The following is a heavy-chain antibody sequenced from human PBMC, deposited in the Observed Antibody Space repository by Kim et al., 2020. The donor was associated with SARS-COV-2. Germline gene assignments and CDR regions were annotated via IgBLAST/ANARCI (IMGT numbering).Heavy chain of an antibody. D-gene: IGHD3-22*01. CDR1: GGSISSYY. CDR3: ARLSYYYDSSGYYSDY. CDR2: IYYSGST. J-gene: IGHJ4*01. V-gene: IGHV4-59*08. Sequence: SETLSLTCTVSGGSISSYYWSWIRQPPGKGLEWIGYIYYSGSTNYNPSLKSRVTISVDTSKNKSSLKLSSVTAADMAVDYCARLSYYYDSSGYYSDYWG.